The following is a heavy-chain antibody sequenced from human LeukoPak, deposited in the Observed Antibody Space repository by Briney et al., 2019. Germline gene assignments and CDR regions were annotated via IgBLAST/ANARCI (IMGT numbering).Heavy chain of an antibody. D-gene: IGHD3-9*01. V-gene: IGHV4-59*01. CDR3: ARLYYDILTGYYYFDY. Sequence: SETLSLTCTVSGGSISSYYWSWIRQPPGKGLEWIGYIYYSGSTNYNPSLKSRVTISVGTSKNQFSLKLSSVTAADTAVYYCARLYYDILTGYYYFDYWGQGTLVTVSS. J-gene: IGHJ4*02. CDR1: GGSISSYY. CDR2: IYYSGST.